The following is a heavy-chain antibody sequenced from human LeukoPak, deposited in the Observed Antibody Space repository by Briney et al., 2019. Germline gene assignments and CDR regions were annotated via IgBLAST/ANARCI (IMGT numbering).Heavy chain of an antibody. J-gene: IGHJ4*02. CDR3: ARDYAQQLEGGIGY. CDR1: GFTFSSYG. V-gene: IGHV3-30*02. D-gene: IGHD6-13*01. Sequence: GGSLRLSCAASGFTFSSYGMHWVRQAPGKGLEWVAFIRYDGSNKYYADSVKGRFTISRDNAKNSLYLQMNSLRAEDTAVYYCARDYAQQLEGGIGYWGQGTLVTVSS. CDR2: IRYDGSNK.